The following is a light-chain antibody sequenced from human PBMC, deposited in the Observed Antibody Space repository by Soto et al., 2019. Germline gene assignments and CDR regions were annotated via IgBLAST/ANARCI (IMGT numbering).Light chain of an antibody. J-gene: IGKJ2*01. CDR2: DAS. Sequence: VLTQSPATLSLSPGERATLSCRASQSVSSYLAWYQQKPGQAPRLLIYDASNRATGIPARFSGSGSGTDFTLTISRLEAEDFAVYYCQQRSIWPPTFGQGTKLEIK. CDR1: QSVSSY. CDR3: QQRSIWPPT. V-gene: IGKV3-11*01.